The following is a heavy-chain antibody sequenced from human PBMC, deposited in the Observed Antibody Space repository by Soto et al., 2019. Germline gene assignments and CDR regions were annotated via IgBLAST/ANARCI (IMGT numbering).Heavy chain of an antibody. V-gene: IGHV3-33*01. CDR3: ARDWAMTTHAFDI. CDR1: GFTFSSYG. J-gene: IGHJ3*02. D-gene: IGHD4-17*01. CDR2: IWYDGSNK. Sequence: GGSLRLSCAASGFTFSSYGMHWVRQAPGKGLEWVAVIWYDGSNKYYADSVKGRFTISRDNSKNTLYLQMNSLRAEDTAVYYCARDWAMTTHAFDIWGQGTMVTVSS.